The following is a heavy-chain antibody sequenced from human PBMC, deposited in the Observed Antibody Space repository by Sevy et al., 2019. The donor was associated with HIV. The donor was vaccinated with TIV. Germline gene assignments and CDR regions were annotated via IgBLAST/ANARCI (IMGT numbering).Heavy chain of an antibody. V-gene: IGHV3-33*01. CDR2: IRYDESNK. CDR3: AREKVDTSMIFVEYYGMDV. CDR1: GFSFSSYD. D-gene: IGHD5-18*01. Sequence: GGSLRLSCAASGFSFSSYDMHWVRQAPGMGLEWVAVIRYDESNKHYGDSGKGRFTISRDSSKNALYLQMSSLRAEDTAVYYCAREKVDTSMIFVEYYGMDVWGQGTTVTVSS. J-gene: IGHJ6*02.